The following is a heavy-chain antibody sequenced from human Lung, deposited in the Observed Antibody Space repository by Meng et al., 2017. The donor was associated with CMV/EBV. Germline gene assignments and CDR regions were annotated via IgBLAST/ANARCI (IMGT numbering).Heavy chain of an antibody. V-gene: IGHV3-49*04. Sequence: GESLKISCAASGFMFRDYSITWVRQAPGRGLEWVALIRTRGYGATTEYAVSVKGRFTVSRDDYNSIVYLQMNSLKTEDTAVYFCSSPTTLSRSVDFWGQGTLVTVSS. CDR3: SSPTTLSRSVDF. J-gene: IGHJ4*02. CDR2: IRTRGYGATT. CDR1: GFMFRDYS. D-gene: IGHD4-11*01.